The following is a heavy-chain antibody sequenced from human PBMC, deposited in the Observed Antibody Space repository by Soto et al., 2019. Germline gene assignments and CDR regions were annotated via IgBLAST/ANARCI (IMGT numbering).Heavy chain of an antibody. D-gene: IGHD3-16*01. CDR2: ISGSGGST. CDR3: ANSSPRTRGRLGAFDI. J-gene: IGHJ3*02. Sequence: EVQLLESGGGLVQPGGSLRLSCAASGFTFSSYAMSWVRQAPGKGLEWVSAISGSGGSTYYADSVKGRFTISRDSSKNTLYLQMNSLRAEDTAVYYCANSSPRTRGRLGAFDIWGQGTMVTVSS. V-gene: IGHV3-23*01. CDR1: GFTFSSYA.